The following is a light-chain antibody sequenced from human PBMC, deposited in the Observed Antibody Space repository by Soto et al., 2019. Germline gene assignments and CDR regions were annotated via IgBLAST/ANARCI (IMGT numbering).Light chain of an antibody. Sequence: EIVFTQSPSALSSYTQDRATLSCRASQSVSSYLTWYQQKPGQAPRLLIYDASNRATGIPARFSGSGSGTDFTLTISILEPEDFAVYYCHQRSNRPPLTFGGGTKVDIK. V-gene: IGKV3-11*01. CDR1: QSVSSY. CDR2: DAS. J-gene: IGKJ4*01. CDR3: HQRSNRPPLT.